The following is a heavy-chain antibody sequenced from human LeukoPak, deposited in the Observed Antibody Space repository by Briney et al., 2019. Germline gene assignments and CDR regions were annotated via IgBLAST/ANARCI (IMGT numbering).Heavy chain of an antibody. CDR1: GGTFSSYA. CDR2: IIPILGIA. J-gene: IGHJ4*02. D-gene: IGHD6-19*01. CDR3: ARMVQWRVIDY. Sequence: SVKVSCKASGGTFSSYAISWVRQAPGQGLEWMGRIIPILGIANYAQKFQGRVTITADKSTSTAYMELSSLRSEDTAMYYCARMVQWRVIDYWGQGTLVTVSS. V-gene: IGHV1-69*04.